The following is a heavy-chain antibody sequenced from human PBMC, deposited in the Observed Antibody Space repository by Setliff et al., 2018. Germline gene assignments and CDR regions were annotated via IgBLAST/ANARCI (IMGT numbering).Heavy chain of an antibody. Sequence: PSETLSLTCTVSGYSISSGHYWGWIRQPPGKGLEWVGSISHSGSTYYNPSLRSRVTISLDTSKNQFSPKLTSVPAADTAVYYCAGRRRYDYGWDFDYWGQGTLVTVSS. J-gene: IGHJ4*02. CDR2: ISHSGST. CDR1: GYSISSGHY. D-gene: IGHD4-17*01. CDR3: AGRRRYDYGWDFDY. V-gene: IGHV4-38-2*02.